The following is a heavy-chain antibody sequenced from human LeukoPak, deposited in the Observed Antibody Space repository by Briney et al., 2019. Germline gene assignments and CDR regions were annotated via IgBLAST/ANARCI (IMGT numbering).Heavy chain of an antibody. V-gene: IGHV5-51*01. CDR1: GYSFTNYW. Sequence: KAGESLKISCKGSGYSFTNYWIAWVRRMPGKGLEWVGNINPANSEATYSPSFQGRVTITVDKSISTAYLQWSSLKASDTAIYYCARHYSSSWLAYWGQGALVTVSS. CDR3: ARHYSSSWLAY. CDR2: INPANSEA. D-gene: IGHD6-13*01. J-gene: IGHJ4*02.